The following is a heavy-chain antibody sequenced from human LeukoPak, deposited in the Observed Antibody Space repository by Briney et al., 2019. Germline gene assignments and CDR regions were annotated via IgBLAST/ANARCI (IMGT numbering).Heavy chain of an antibody. D-gene: IGHD6-19*01. CDR1: GGSFSGYF. Sequence: SETLSLTCAAYGGSFSGYFWSWIRRPPGKGLEWIGEINHYGNTNYNPSLKSRVTISVDTSKNQFSLKLSSVTAADTAVYYCARGQYKSGWYYEYWGQGTLVTVS. J-gene: IGHJ4*02. CDR3: ARGQYKSGWYYEY. V-gene: IGHV4-34*01. CDR2: INHYGNT.